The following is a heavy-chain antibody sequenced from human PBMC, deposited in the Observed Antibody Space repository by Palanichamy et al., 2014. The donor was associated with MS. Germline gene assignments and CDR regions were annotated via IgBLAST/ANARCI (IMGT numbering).Heavy chain of an antibody. CDR1: GGSFSIYG. V-gene: IGHV1-69*04. CDR3: ARDLPSVIAVVIATGAFDT. D-gene: IGHD3-3*02. Sequence: QVQLVQSGAEVKKPGSSVKVPCKSSGGSFSIYGISWVRQAPGQGLEWMGRIIPGTDTTNYAQKFQGRVMITADKSTSTVHMELSGLRSEDTAMYYCARDLPSVIAVVIATGAFDTWGQGTMVTVSS. CDR2: IIPGTDTT. J-gene: IGHJ3*02.